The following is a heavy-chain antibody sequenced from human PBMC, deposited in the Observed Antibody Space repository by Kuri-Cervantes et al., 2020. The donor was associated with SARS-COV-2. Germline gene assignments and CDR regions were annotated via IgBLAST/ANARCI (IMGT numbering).Heavy chain of an antibody. J-gene: IGHJ4*02. Sequence: GGSLRLSCAASGFSFSNYAMSWVRQAPGRGLEWVAVVYSSDARTYYADSAKGRFSISRDNSKNTVYLQMNSLRVEATAVYYCAKVGLAQNDFWSGYYTGWGQGTLVTVSS. V-gene: IGHV3-23*05. CDR1: GFSFSNYA. D-gene: IGHD3-3*01. CDR3: AKVGLAQNDFWSGYYTG. CDR2: VYSSDART.